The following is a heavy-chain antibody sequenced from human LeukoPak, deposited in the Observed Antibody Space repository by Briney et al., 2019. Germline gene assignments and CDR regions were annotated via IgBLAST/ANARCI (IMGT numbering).Heavy chain of an antibody. V-gene: IGHV3-74*01. J-gene: IGHJ4*02. CDR1: GFTFSTYW. CDR3: AGHLWRSAHFDY. CDR2: INSDGIGT. D-gene: IGHD2/OR15-2a*01. Sequence: PGGSLRLSCAASGFTFSTYWMHWVRQAPGKGLVWVSRINSDGIGTIYADSVKGRFTISRDNAKNTLYLQMNSLRAEDTAVYYCAGHLWRSAHFDYWGQGTLVTVSS.